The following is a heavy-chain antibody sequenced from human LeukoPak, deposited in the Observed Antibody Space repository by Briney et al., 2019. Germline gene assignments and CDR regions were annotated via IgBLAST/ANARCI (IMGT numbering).Heavy chain of an antibody. CDR2: ISGSGGST. Sequence: GGSLRLSCAASGFTFSSYAMSWARQAPGKGLEWVSAISGSGGSTYYADSVKGRFTISRDNSKNTLYLQMNSLRAEDTAVYYCANIYYGSGSYRSGFDYWGQGTLVTVSS. J-gene: IGHJ4*02. D-gene: IGHD3-10*01. CDR1: GFTFSSYA. V-gene: IGHV3-23*01. CDR3: ANIYYGSGSYRSGFDY.